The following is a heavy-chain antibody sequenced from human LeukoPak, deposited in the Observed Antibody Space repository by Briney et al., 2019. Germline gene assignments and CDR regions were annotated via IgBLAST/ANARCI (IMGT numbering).Heavy chain of an antibody. CDR3: ARPRGAMGLYYFDY. CDR2: INHSGST. J-gene: IGHJ4*02. Sequence: PSETLSLTCAVYGGSFSGYYWSWIRQPPGKGLEWIGEINHSGSTNYNPSLKGRVTISVDTSKNQFSLKLSSVTAADTAVYYCARPRGAMGLYYFDYWGQGTLVTVSS. CDR1: GGSFSGYY. D-gene: IGHD5-18*01. V-gene: IGHV4-34*01.